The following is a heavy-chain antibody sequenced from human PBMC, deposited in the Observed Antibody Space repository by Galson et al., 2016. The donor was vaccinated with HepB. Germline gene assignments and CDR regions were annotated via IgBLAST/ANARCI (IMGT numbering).Heavy chain of an antibody. CDR3: ARHRRLLIFTLAAFDV. CDR2: IYYGGTT. CDR1: GGSISAYY. D-gene: IGHD2-21*02. J-gene: IGHJ3*01. Sequence: SETLSLTCTVSGGSISAYYWTWIRQSPGKGLEWIGCIYYGGTTHHNPSLKSRVTISVDTSKNQFSLELSSVTAADTAVYFCARHRRLLIFTLAAFDVWGQGTTVSVSS. V-gene: IGHV4-59*08.